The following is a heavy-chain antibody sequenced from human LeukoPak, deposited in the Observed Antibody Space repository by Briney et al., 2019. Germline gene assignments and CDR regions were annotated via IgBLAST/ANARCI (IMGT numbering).Heavy chain of an antibody. J-gene: IGHJ3*02. V-gene: IGHV4-59*01. CDR3: ARADYGGNSAAFNI. Sequence: SETLSLTCTVSGGSISNYYWNWIRQPPGKGLEWIGYIYSSGSTYFNPSLTSRVTRSVDTSKNQFSLNLTSVTAADTAVYYCARADYGGNSAAFNIWGQGTMVTVSS. D-gene: IGHD4-23*01. CDR2: IYSSGST. CDR1: GGSISNYY.